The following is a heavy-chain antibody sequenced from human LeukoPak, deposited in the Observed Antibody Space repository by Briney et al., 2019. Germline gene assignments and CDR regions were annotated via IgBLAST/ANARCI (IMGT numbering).Heavy chain of an antibody. J-gene: IGHJ5*02. Sequence: SETLSLTCTVSGGSITTYYWSWIRQPPGKGLEWIAFIYYGWSTNYNPSLKSRVAISLDTSKNQFSLRLTSVTAADTAVYYCARHVIYSGVYSYWFDPWGLGTLVTVSS. V-gene: IGHV4-59*08. D-gene: IGHD5-12*01. CDR2: IYYGWST. CDR1: GGSITTYY. CDR3: ARHVIYSGVYSYWFDP.